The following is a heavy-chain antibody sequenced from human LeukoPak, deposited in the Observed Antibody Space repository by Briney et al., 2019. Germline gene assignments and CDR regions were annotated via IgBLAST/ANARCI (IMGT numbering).Heavy chain of an antibody. CDR1: GFTVSSNY. V-gene: IGHV3-53*01. J-gene: IGHJ4*02. CDR2: IHSDDST. Sequence: GGSLRLSCAASGFTVSSNYMSWVRQAPGKGLEWVSLIHSDDSTYYADSVKGRFTISRDNSKNTLYLQMNSLRAEDTAMYYCARDRGTYRPIDYWGQGTLVTVSS. D-gene: IGHD1-26*01. CDR3: ARDRGTYRPIDY.